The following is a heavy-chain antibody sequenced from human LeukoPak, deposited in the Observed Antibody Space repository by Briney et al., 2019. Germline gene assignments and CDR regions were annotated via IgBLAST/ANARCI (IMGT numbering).Heavy chain of an antibody. J-gene: IGHJ4*02. D-gene: IGHD6-19*01. CDR3: ARSLSVAGTLDY. CDR1: GHTFTGYY. Sequence: ASVKVSCKASGHTFTGYYMHWVRQAPGQGLEWMGWINPNSGGTNYVQEFQGRVTMTRDTSIGTAYMELSRLTPDDTAVYYCARSLSVAGTLDYWGQGTLVTVSS. V-gene: IGHV1-2*02. CDR2: INPNSGGT.